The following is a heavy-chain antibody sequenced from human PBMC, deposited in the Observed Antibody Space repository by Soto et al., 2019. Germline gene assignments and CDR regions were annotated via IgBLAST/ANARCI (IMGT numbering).Heavy chain of an antibody. D-gene: IGHD3-10*01. CDR2: IYHSGTG. Sequence: SETLSLTCTVSGGSVSSYYWSWIRQPPGKGLEWIGHIYHSGTGNYSPSLKSRVTISVDRSKNQFTLKLSSVTAADTAVYYCSGWDYYGSGKGFWGQGTLVTVSS. V-gene: IGHV4-59*08. CDR1: GGSVSSYY. CDR3: SGWDYYGSGKGF. J-gene: IGHJ4*02.